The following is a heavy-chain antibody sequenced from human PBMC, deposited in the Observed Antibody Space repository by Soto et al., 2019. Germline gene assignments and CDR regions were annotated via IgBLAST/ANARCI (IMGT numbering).Heavy chain of an antibody. CDR2: IIPIFGTA. CDR3: ARSKGLDKAMVYYCYGMAV. V-gene: IGHV1-69*13. CDR1: GVTFSSYA. Sequence: SVKVSCKASGVTFSSYAISWVRQAPVQVLEWMVGIIPIFGTANYAQKFQGRVTITADESTSTAYMELSSLRSEDTAVYYCARSKGLDKAMVYYCYGMAVWGQGTTVTVSS. J-gene: IGHJ6*01. D-gene: IGHD5-18*01.